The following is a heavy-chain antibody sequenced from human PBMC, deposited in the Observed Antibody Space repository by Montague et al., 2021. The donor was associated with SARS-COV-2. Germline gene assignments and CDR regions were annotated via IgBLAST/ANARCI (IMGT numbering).Heavy chain of an antibody. CDR3: AREGGRSQLWLRGDDAYAL. D-gene: IGHD5-18*01. CDR1: VSWNSGAD. Sequence: SETLSLTCTGLVSWNSGADRKSTRLHPSHGSNSYAVFCYRKNTNYNPSLKSRVTISVDTSQSQFSLKLSSVTAADTAVYYCAREGGRSQLWLRGDDAYALWGQGKMVTVYS. V-gene: IGHV4-4*08. CDR2: FCYRKNT. J-gene: IGHJ3*01.